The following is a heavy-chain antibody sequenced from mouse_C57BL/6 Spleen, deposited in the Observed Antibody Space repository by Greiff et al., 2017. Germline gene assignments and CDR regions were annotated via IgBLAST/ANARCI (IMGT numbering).Heavy chain of an antibody. V-gene: IGHV5-4*01. D-gene: IGHD1-1*01. J-gene: IGHJ1*03. Sequence: EVKLVESGGGLVKPGGSLKLSCAASGFTFSSYAMSWVRQTPEKRLEWVATISDGGSYTYYPDNVKGRFTISRDNAKNNLYLQMSHLKSEDTAMYYCARDGVLRYFDVWGTGTTVTVSS. CDR1: GFTFSSYA. CDR2: ISDGGSYT. CDR3: ARDGVLRYFDV.